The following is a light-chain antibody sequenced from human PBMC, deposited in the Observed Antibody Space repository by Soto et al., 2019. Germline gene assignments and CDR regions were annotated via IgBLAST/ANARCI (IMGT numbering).Light chain of an antibody. CDR2: DAS. CDR1: QSVSTS. Sequence: IVLTQSPATLSLSPGERAALSCRASQSVSTSLAWYQHKPGQAPRLFIYDASKRAPGIPARFSGSGSVTDFTLTISSLEPEDFAVYYCQVRDVWPSFGQGTKVEIK. J-gene: IGKJ1*01. V-gene: IGKV3-11*01. CDR3: QVRDVWPS.